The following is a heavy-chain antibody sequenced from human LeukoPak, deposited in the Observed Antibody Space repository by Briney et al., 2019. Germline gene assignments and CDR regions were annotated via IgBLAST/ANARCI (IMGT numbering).Heavy chain of an antibody. V-gene: IGHV1-2*06. Sequence: VASVKVSCKASGYTFTGYYMHWVRQAPGQGLEWMGRINPNSGGTNYAQKFQGRVTMTRDTSISTAYMELSRLRSDDTAVYYCASSSPFTMVRGVMDDYWGQGTLVTVSS. J-gene: IGHJ4*02. CDR1: GYTFTGYY. D-gene: IGHD3-10*01. CDR2: INPNSGGT. CDR3: ASSSPFTMVRGVMDDY.